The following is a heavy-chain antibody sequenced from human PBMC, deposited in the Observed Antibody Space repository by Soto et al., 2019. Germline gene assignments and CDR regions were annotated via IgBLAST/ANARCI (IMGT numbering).Heavy chain of an antibody. CDR3: ARDLLRDINHFPAFDY. J-gene: IGHJ4*02. CDR1: GYTFTSYG. V-gene: IGHV1-18*01. D-gene: IGHD3-10*01. CDR2: ISAYNGNT. Sequence: GASVKVSCKASGYTFTSYGISWVRQAPGQGLEWMGWISAYNGNTNYAQKLQGRVTMTTDTSTSTAYMELRSLRSDDTAVYYCARDLLRDINHFPAFDYWGQGTLVTVSS.